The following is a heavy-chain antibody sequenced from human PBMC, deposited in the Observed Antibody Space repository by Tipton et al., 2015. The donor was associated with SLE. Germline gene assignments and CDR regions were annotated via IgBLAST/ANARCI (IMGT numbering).Heavy chain of an antibody. CDR2: IYHSGST. CDR1: GYSISSGYY. J-gene: IGHJ2*01. D-gene: IGHD3-22*01. Sequence: TLSLTCAVSGYSISSGYYWGWIRQPPGKGLEWIGSIYHSGSTYYNPSPKSRVTISVDTSKNQFSLNLSSVTAADTAVYYCARGGYYYDSSGRYFDLWGRGTLVTVSS. V-gene: IGHV4-38-2*01. CDR3: ARGGYYYDSSGRYFDL.